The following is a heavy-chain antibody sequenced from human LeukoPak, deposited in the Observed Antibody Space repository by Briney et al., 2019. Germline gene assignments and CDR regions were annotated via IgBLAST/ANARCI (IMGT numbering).Heavy chain of an antibody. V-gene: IGHV4-4*02. J-gene: IGHJ5*02. CDR1: GDSINSINW. CDR3: ARGKQQLVQRSFDP. D-gene: IGHD6-13*01. Sequence: KPSGTLSLTCAVYGDSINSINWWSWIRQPPGKGLEWIGEVNHSGSTNYNPSLKSRVTISVDTSKNQFSLKLSSVTAADTAVYYCARGKQQLVQRSFDPWGQGTLVTVSS. CDR2: VNHSGST.